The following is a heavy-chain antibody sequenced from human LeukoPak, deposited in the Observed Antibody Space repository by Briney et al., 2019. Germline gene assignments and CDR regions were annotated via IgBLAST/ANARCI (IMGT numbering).Heavy chain of an antibody. V-gene: IGHV1-69*13. J-gene: IGHJ4*02. CDR3: ARGVVVPAAMVGAGFFDY. CDR2: IIPIFGTA. D-gene: IGHD2-2*01. Sequence: ASVKVSCKASGGTFSSYAISWVRQAPGQGLEWMGGIIPIFGTANYAQKFQGRVTITADESTSTAYMELSSLRSEDTALYYCARGVVVPAAMVGAGFFDYWGQGTLVTVSS. CDR1: GGTFSSYA.